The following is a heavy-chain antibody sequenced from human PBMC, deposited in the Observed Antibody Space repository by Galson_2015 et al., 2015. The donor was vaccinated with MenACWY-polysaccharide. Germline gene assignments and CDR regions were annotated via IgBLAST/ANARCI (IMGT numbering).Heavy chain of an antibody. CDR1: GFTFTSYA. Sequence: SLRLSCAASGFTFTSYAMSWVRQAPGKGLEWVSAIRSSGANTYYADSVKGRFTISRDNSKNTLYLQMNSLRAEDTAVYYCAKDSPDFWSVAGRFDHWGQGTLVPVSS. J-gene: IGHJ5*02. CDR2: IRSSGANT. V-gene: IGHV3-23*01. CDR3: AKDSPDFWSVAGRFDH. D-gene: IGHD3-3*01.